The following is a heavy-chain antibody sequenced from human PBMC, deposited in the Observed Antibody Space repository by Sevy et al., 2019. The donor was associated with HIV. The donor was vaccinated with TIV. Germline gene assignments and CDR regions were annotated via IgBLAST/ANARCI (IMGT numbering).Heavy chain of an antibody. Sequence: SETLSLTCAVYGGSFSGYYWSWIRQPPGKGLEWIGEINHSGSTNYNPALKSRVTRSVDTSKNQFSLKLSSVTAADTAVYYCARGQGDDSSGCLIDYWGQGTLVTVSS. CDR3: ARGQGDDSSGCLIDY. D-gene: IGHD3-22*01. CDR1: GGSFSGYY. V-gene: IGHV4-34*01. CDR2: INHSGST. J-gene: IGHJ4*02.